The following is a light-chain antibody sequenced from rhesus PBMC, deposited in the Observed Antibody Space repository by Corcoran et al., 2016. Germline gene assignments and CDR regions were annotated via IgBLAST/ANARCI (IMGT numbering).Light chain of an antibody. CDR2: EVT. V-gene: IGLV2-13*03. CDR3: SSYASSNSYI. J-gene: IGLJ1*01. Sequence: QAAPTQSPPVSGSPGQSVTIFCTGTSSDIGGYNRVSWYQQHPGKAPKLMIYEVTKRPSGVSDRFSGSKSGNTASLTISGLQTEDEADYSCSSYASSNSYIFGGGTRLTVL. CDR1: SSDIGGYNR.